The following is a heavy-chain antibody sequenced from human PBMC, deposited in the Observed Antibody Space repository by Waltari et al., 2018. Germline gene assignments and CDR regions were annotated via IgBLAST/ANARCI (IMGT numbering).Heavy chain of an antibody. CDR3: ASSVVVTNDAFDI. CDR1: GYTFRNYD. CDR2: MNPNSGNT. V-gene: IGHV1-8*01. Sequence: QVQLVQSGAEVKKPGASVTVSCKASGYTFRNYDINWVRQATGQGLEWMGWMNPNSGNTGYAQKFQGRVTMTRNTSISTAYMELSSLRSEDTAVYYCASSVVVTNDAFDIWGQGTMVTVSS. D-gene: IGHD2-21*02. J-gene: IGHJ3*02.